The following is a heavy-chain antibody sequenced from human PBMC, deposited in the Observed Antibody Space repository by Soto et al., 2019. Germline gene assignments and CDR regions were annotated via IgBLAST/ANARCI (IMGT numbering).Heavy chain of an antibody. V-gene: IGHV1-3*01. Sequence: EASVKVSCKASGYTFTTYAIHWVRQAPGQSLEWMGWINAGSGNTKYSQKFQGRVTITRDTSASTAYMELSSLRSEDTAVYFCARDSGGYCSGRICYSVDYWGQGTLVTVSS. CDR1: GYTFTTYA. J-gene: IGHJ4*02. CDR2: INAGSGNT. CDR3: ARDSGGYCSGRICYSVDY. D-gene: IGHD2-15*01.